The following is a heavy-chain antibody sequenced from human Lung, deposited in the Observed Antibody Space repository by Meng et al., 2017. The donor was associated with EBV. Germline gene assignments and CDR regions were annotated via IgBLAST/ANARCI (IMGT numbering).Heavy chain of an antibody. CDR2: FVNYVDT. D-gene: IGHD2-15*01. J-gene: IGHJ4*02. V-gene: IGHV1-18*04. CDR3: ASGTPGRSYCDY. Sequence: QVQLVQSWSELKKPGASVTVSCEASGYTFTSHAINWARQTPGQGLEWMGWFVNYVDTYPAPKFQGRVTMTTDTHTNTAFMELRSLTSDDTAVYYCASGTPGRSYCDYWGQGTLVTVSS. CDR1: GYTFTSHA.